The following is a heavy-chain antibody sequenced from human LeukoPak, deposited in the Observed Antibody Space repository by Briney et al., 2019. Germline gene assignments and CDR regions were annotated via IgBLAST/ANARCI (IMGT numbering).Heavy chain of an antibody. Sequence: VASVKVSCKASGYTFTGYYMHWVRQAPGQGLEWMGWINPNSGGTNYAQKFQGRVTMTRDTSISTAYMELSRLRSDDTAVYYCARRHYYGSGSYPVLGYWGQGTLVTVSS. D-gene: IGHD3-10*01. J-gene: IGHJ4*02. CDR3: ARRHYYGSGSYPVLGY. CDR1: GYTFTGYY. CDR2: INPNSGGT. V-gene: IGHV1-2*02.